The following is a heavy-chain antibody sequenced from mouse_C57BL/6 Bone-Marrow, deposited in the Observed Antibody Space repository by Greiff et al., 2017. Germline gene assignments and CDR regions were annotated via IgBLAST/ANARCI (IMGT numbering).Heavy chain of an antibody. CDR3: ARDGDYDAYYFDY. Sequence: VQLQQSGPVLVKPGASVKMSCKASGYTFTDYYMNWVKQSHGKSLEWIGVINPYNGGTSYNQKFKGKATLTVDKSSSTAYMELNSLTSEDSAVYYCARDGDYDAYYFDYWGQGTTLTVSS. J-gene: IGHJ2*01. V-gene: IGHV1-19*01. CDR2: INPYNGGT. D-gene: IGHD2-4*01. CDR1: GYTFTDYY.